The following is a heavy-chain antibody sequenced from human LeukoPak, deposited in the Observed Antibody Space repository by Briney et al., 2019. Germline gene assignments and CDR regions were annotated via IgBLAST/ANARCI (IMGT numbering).Heavy chain of an antibody. CDR2: INPNSGDA. Sequence: ASLKVSCKASGYTFNDYYIHWMRQAPGQGLEWMGWINPNSGDANYAQKFQGRVTMTRDTSISTAYMELSRLRSDDTAVYYCARDHHGSGSYSLDPWGQGTLVTVSS. V-gene: IGHV1-2*02. CDR3: ARDHHGSGSYSLDP. CDR1: GYTFNDYY. J-gene: IGHJ5*02. D-gene: IGHD3-10*01.